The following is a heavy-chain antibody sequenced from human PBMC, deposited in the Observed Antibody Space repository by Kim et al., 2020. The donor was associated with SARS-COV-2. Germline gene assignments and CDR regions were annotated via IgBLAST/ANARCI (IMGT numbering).Heavy chain of an antibody. CDR3: ARVDGSGLYYYFDY. V-gene: IGHV4-30-4*01. Sequence: SETLSLTCTVSGGSISSGDYYWSWIRQPPGKGLEWIGYIYYSGSTYYNPSLKSRVTISVDTSKNQFSLKLSSVTAADTAVYYCARVDGSGLYYYFDYWGQGTLVTVSS. CDR1: GGSISSGDYY. J-gene: IGHJ4*02. CDR2: IYYSGST. D-gene: IGHD3-10*01.